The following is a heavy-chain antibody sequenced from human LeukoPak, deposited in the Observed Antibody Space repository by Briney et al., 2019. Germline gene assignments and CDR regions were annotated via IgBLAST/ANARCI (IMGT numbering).Heavy chain of an antibody. J-gene: IGHJ4*02. CDR1: GFTFSTYA. Sequence: PGGSLRLSCAAPGFTFSTYAMSWVRQAPGKGLEWVSAISGSGGSTYFADSVKGRFTISRDNSKNTLYLQMNSLRAEDTAVYYCAKGYYSSSSYFDYWGQGTLVTVSS. CDR3: AKGYYSSSSYFDY. CDR2: ISGSGGST. V-gene: IGHV3-23*01. D-gene: IGHD6-6*01.